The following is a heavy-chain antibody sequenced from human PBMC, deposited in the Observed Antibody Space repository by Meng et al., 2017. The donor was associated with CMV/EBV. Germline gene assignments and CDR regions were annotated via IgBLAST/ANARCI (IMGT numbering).Heavy chain of an antibody. CDR2: IYWNGGST. CDR3: ARARYGDYDFWSGYSYYYYGMDV. D-gene: IGHD3-3*01. Sequence: GESLKISCAASGFTFDDYDMSWVRQAPGKGLEWVSGIYWNGGSTGYADSVKGRFTISRDNAKNSLYLQMNILRAEDTAVYYCARARYGDYDFWSGYSYYYYGMDVWGQGTTVTVSS. V-gene: IGHV3-20*04. CDR1: GFTFDDYD. J-gene: IGHJ6*02.